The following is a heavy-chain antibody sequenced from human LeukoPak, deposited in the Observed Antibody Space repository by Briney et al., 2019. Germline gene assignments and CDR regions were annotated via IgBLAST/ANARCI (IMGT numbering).Heavy chain of an antibody. Sequence: GGSLRLSCSASGFIFSSYGMHWVRQAPGKGLEWVAFIRYDGSDTHYADSVRGRFTASRANSKNTLYLQMNSLRAEDTSVYYCAKDAGRGAMVDYWGQGTLVTVSS. CDR1: GFIFSSYG. J-gene: IGHJ4*02. CDR2: IRYDGSDT. D-gene: IGHD3-10*01. V-gene: IGHV3-30*02. CDR3: AKDAGRGAMVDY.